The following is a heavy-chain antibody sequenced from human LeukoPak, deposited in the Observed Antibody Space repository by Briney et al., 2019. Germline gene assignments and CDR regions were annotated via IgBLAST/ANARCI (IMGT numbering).Heavy chain of an antibody. Sequence: SETLSLTCTVSGGSISSSSYYWGWIRQPPGKGLEWIGSNYYSGSTNYNPSLKSRVTISVDTSKNQFSLKLSSVTAADTAVYYCARRNRYCSSTSCYVGGFLKAYYFDYWGQGTLVTVSS. CDR3: ARRNRYCSSTSCYVGGFLKAYYFDY. J-gene: IGHJ4*02. CDR2: NYYSGST. CDR1: GGSISSSSYY. V-gene: IGHV4-39*07. D-gene: IGHD2-2*01.